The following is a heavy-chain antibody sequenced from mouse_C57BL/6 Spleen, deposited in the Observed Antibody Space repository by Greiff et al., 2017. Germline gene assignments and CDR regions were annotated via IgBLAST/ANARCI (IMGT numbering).Heavy chain of an antibody. CDR3: VSGSSRDY. V-gene: IGHV10-1*01. D-gene: IGHD1-1*01. CDR1: GFSFNTYA. Sequence: EVKLQESGGGLVQPKGSLKLSCAASGFSFNTYAMNWVRQAPGKGLEWVARIRSKSNNYATYYADSVKDRFTISRDDSESMLYLQMNNLKTEDTAMYYCVSGSSRDYWGQGTLVTVSA. J-gene: IGHJ3*01. CDR2: IRSKSNNYAT.